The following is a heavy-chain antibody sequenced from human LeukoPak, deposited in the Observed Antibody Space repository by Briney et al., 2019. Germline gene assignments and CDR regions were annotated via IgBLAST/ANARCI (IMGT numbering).Heavy chain of an antibody. CDR3: TRRGDKHYDSTGGDF. CDR1: GVTFSGSA. CDR2: IRSITNNNET. Sequence: GGSLRLSCEASGVTFSGSAMHWVCQASGEGLEWVVRIRSITNNNETAYAASMKGRLTISRDNSKNTAYLQMNSLETEDTAVYYCTRRGDKHYDSTGGDFWGQGTLVTVSS. V-gene: IGHV3-73*01. J-gene: IGHJ4*02. D-gene: IGHD3-22*01.